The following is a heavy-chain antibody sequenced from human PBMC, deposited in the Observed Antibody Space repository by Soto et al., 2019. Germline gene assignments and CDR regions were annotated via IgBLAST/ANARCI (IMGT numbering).Heavy chain of an antibody. CDR2: ISYDGRNK. Sequence: PGGSLRLSCAASGFTFSSYAMHCVRQAPGKGLEWVAVISYDGRNKYYADSVKGRFTNSRDNSKNTLYLQMNSLRAEDTAVYYCARDTRTYYDFWSGSTDYWGQGTLVTVSS. V-gene: IGHV3-30*04. CDR3: ARDTRTYYDFWSGSTDY. J-gene: IGHJ4*02. CDR1: GFTFSSYA. D-gene: IGHD3-3*01.